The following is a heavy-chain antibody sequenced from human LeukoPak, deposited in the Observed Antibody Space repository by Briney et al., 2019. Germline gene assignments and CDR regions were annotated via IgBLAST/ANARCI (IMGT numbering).Heavy chain of an antibody. CDR3: ARVNTPEDPGYCSSTSCSNLNWFDP. J-gene: IGHJ5*02. CDR1: GYTXTSYG. CDR2: ISAYNGNT. Sequence: ASVKVSCKASGYTXTSYGISRVRQAPGQGLEWMEWISAYNGNTNYAQKLQGRVTMTTDTSTSTAYMELRSLRSDDTAVYYCARVNTPEDPGYCSSTSCSNLNWFDPWGQGTLVTVSS. D-gene: IGHD2-2*01. V-gene: IGHV1-18*01.